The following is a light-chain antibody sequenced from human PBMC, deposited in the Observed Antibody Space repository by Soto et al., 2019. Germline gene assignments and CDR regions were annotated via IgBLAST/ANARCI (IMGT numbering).Light chain of an antibody. CDR1: QTLSINS. CDR2: AAS. J-gene: IGKJ3*01. CDR3: QQYDGAPLT. Sequence: EIVLTQSPDTLSLSPGERATLFCRASQTLSINSLAWYQQKPGQAPRLLIYAASTRDTGNPDRFNGSGSGTDFALTINRLEPEDFAVYYCQQYDGAPLTFGPGTKVDVK. V-gene: IGKV3-20*01.